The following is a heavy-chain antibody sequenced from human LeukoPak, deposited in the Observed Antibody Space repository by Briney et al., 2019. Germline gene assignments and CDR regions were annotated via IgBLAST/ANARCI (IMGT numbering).Heavy chain of an antibody. CDR2: IYYSGST. D-gene: IGHD4-11*01. CDR3: ARHKKWMTTVTHNWLDP. CDR1: GGSISSYY. Sequence: SETLSLTCTVSGGSISSYYWSWIRQPPGKGLEWIGYIYYSGSTNYNPSLKSRVTISVDTSKNQFSLKLRSVTAADTAVYYCARHKKWMTTVTHNWLDPWGQGTLVTVSS. V-gene: IGHV4-59*08. J-gene: IGHJ5*02.